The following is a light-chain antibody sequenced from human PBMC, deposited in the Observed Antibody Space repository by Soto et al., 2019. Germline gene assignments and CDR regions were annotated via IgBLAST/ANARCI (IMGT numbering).Light chain of an antibody. CDR2: SNV. J-gene: IGLJ1*01. CDR3: QSFDSSLSDSYV. CDR1: SSNIGAGYD. V-gene: IGLV1-40*01. Sequence: QSALTQPPSVSGAPGQRVTISCTGSSSNIGAGYDVHWYQHLPGTAPKLVIFSNVNRPSGVPDRFSGSKSGTSASLAITGLQAEDEADYYCQSFDSSLSDSYVFGTGTKVTVL.